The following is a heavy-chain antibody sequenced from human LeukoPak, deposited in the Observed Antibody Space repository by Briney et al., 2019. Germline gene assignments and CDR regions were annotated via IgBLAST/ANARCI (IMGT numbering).Heavy chain of an antibody. V-gene: IGHV4-39*01. Sequence: PSETLSLTCTVSGGSISSSSYYWGWIRQPPGKGLEWIGSIYYSGSTYYNPSLKSRVTISVDTSKNQFSLKLSSVTATDTAVYYCARQGLRIDAFDIWGQGTMVTVSS. CDR3: ARQGLRIDAFDI. J-gene: IGHJ3*02. CDR2: IYYSGST. CDR1: GGSISSSSYY. D-gene: IGHD2-15*01.